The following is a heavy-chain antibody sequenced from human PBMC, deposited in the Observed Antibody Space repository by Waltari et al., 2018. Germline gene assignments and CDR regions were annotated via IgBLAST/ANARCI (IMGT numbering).Heavy chain of an antibody. J-gene: IGHJ4*02. CDR1: GYSISSGYY. V-gene: IGHV4-38-2*01. Sequence: QVQLQESGPGLVKPSETLSLTCAVSGYSISSGYYWGWIRQPPGKGLAWIGSIYHSGSTYYNPSRKSRVTISVDTSKNQFSLKLSSVTAADTAVYYCARAYIYSTPFDYWGQGTLVTVSS. CDR3: ARAYIYSTPFDY. D-gene: IGHD4-4*01. CDR2: IYHSGST.